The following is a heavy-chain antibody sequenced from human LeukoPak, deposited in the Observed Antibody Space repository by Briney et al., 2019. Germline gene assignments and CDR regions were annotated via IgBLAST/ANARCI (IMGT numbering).Heavy chain of an antibody. Sequence: GGSLRLSCAASGFPFSGYWMDWVRQAPGKGMEWVANIKQDGSEQYYADSVKGRFTISRDNAENSLYLEMNSLRAEDTAVYYCSRSLDYWGQGALVTVSS. CDR3: SRSLDY. CDR1: GFPFSGYW. CDR2: IKQDGSEQ. V-gene: IGHV3-7*01. J-gene: IGHJ4*02.